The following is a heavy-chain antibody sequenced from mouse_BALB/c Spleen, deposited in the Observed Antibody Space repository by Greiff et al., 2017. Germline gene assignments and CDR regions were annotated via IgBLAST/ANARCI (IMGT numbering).Heavy chain of an antibody. CDR3: ARKDYRWDARDY. J-gene: IGHJ4*01. V-gene: IGHV3-2*02. CDR1: GYSITSDYA. D-gene: IGHD2-14*01. CDR2: ISYSGST. Sequence: EVQRVESGPGLVKPSQSLSLTCPVTGYSITSDYAWNWIRQFPGNKLEWMGYISYSGSTSYNPSLKSRISITRDTSKNQFFLQLNSVTTEDTATYYCARKDYRWDARDYWGQGTSVTVSS.